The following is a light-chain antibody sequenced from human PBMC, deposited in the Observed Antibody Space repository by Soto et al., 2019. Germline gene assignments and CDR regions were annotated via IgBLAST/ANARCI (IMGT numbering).Light chain of an antibody. V-gene: IGLV1-47*01. CDR2: SNS. J-gene: IGLJ2*01. Sequence: QAVVTQPPSASETPGQRVTISCSGSSSNIGSNYVYWYQQLPGTAPKLLIYSNSQRPSGVLDRFSGSKSGTSASLAISGLRSEDEADYYCAAWDDNLSGVVFGGGTKVTVL. CDR3: AAWDDNLSGVV. CDR1: SSNIGSNY.